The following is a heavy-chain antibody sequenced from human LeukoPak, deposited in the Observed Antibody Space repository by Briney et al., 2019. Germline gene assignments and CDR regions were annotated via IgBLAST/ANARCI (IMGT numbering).Heavy chain of an antibody. CDR1: GGSISSGGYY. Sequence: PSETLSLTCTVSGGSISSGGYYWGWIRQPPGKGLEWIGSIYHSGSTYYNPSLKSRVTISVDTSKNQFSLKLSSVTAADTAVYYCARTNYYDSSPFDYWGQGTLVTVSS. CDR3: ARTNYYDSSPFDY. V-gene: IGHV4-39*07. D-gene: IGHD3-22*01. J-gene: IGHJ4*02. CDR2: IYHSGST.